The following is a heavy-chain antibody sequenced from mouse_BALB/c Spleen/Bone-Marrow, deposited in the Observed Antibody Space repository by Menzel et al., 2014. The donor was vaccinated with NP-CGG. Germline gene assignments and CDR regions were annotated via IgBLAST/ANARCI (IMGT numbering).Heavy chain of an antibody. V-gene: IGHV14-3*02. CDR3: ARYGNGLMDY. J-gene: IGHJ4*01. CDR1: GFNIKDTY. CDR2: IDTANGNT. Sequence: VQLQQFGAELVKPGASVKLSCTASGFNIKDTYMHWVKQRPEQGLEWIGRIDTANGNTKYDPKFXGKATITADTSSNTAYLQLSSLTSEDTAVYYCARYGNGLMDYWGQGTSVTVSS. D-gene: IGHD2-1*01.